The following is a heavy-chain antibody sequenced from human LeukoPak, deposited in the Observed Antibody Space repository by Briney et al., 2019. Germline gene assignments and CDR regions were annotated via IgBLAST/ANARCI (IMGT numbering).Heavy chain of an antibody. Sequence: QSGGSLRLSCAASGFTFSSYWMSWVRQAPGKGLEWVANIKQDGSEKYYVDSVKGRFTISRDNSKNLVYLQMDSLRADDTAVYYCANGGPEVGAYPLGYWGPGTLVTVSS. V-gene: IGHV3-7*03. CDR2: IKQDGSEK. CDR1: GFTFSSYW. CDR3: ANGGPEVGAYPLGY. J-gene: IGHJ4*02. D-gene: IGHD1-26*01.